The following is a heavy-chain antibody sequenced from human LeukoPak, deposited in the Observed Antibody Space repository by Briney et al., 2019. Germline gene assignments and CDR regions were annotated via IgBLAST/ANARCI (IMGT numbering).Heavy chain of an antibody. CDR1: TYTFTSYG. D-gene: IGHD3-10*01. CDR3: AITPIYYDSGSYSVD. Sequence: ASVKLSCMASTYTFTSYGISWVRQAPGQGLEWMGWISAYNGNTNYAQTLQGRVTMTTDTSTSTAYMELRSLRSDDTAVYYCAITPIYYDSGSYSVDWGQGTLVTVSS. V-gene: IGHV1-18*01. CDR2: ISAYNGNT. J-gene: IGHJ4*02.